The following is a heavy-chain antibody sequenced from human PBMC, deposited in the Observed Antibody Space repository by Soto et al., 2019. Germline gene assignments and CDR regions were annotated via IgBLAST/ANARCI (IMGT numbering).Heavy chain of an antibody. Sequence: PSETRSLTCTVSGGSISSSSYYWGWIRQPPGKGLEWIGSIYYSGSTYYNPSLKSRVTISVDTSKNQFSLKLSSVTAADTAVYYCARVMDNWFDPWGQGTPVTVSS. CDR1: GGSISSSSYY. CDR3: ARVMDNWFDP. CDR2: IYYSGST. J-gene: IGHJ5*02. V-gene: IGHV4-39*07.